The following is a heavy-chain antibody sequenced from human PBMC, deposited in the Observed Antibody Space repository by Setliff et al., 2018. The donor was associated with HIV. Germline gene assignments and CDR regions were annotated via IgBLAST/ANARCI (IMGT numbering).Heavy chain of an antibody. J-gene: IGHJ6*02. D-gene: IGHD3-10*01. CDR3: AKEGSYDYPWRYYYRLDV. CDR2: VWFDGTNK. Sequence: PGESLTISCAASGFRFSNYGMHWVRQAPGKGLEWVAVVWFDGTNKNYADSVKGRFTISRDNSNNTLYLQMDSLRVEDTAVYYCAKEGSYDYPWRYYYRLDVWGQGTTVTVS. CDR1: GFRFSNYG. V-gene: IGHV3-33*06.